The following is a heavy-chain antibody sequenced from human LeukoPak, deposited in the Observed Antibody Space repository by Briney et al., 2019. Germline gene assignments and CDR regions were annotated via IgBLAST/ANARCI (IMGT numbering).Heavy chain of an antibody. Sequence: GGSLRLSCAASGFSFSSHGMSWVRQAPGKGLEWVSGIIGGAGSTYYADSVKGRFTISGDNSKNTLFLQMNSLRAEDTAVYYCTIDPRRLDYWGQGTLVTVSS. J-gene: IGHJ4*02. CDR1: GFSFSSHG. CDR2: IIGGAGST. V-gene: IGHV3-23*01. CDR3: TIDPRRLDY.